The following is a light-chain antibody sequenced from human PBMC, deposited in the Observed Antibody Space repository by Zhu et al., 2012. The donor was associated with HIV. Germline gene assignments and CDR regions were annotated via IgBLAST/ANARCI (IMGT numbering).Light chain of an antibody. CDR3: QQSYSTPPVT. V-gene: IGKV1-39*01. CDR1: ESISRY. CDR2: AAS. J-gene: IGKJ1*01. Sequence: DVQLTQSPSFLSASVGDRVTITCRASESISRYLAWYQQKPGKAPKLLIYAASSLQSGVPSRFSGSGSGTDFTLTISSLQPEDFASYYCQQSYSTPPVTFGQGTKVEI.